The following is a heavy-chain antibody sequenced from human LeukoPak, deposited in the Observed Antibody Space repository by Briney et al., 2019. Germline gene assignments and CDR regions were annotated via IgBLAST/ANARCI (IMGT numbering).Heavy chain of an antibody. CDR2: ISYDGSNK. D-gene: IGHD2/OR15-2a*01. V-gene: IGHV3-30-3*01. Sequence: GGSLRLSCAASGFTFSSYAMHRVRQAPGKGLEWVAVISYDGSNKYYADSVKGRFTISRDNSKNTLYLQMNSLRAEDTAVYYCARGTFHFDYWGQGTLVTVSS. CDR1: GFTFSSYA. CDR3: ARGTFHFDY. J-gene: IGHJ4*02.